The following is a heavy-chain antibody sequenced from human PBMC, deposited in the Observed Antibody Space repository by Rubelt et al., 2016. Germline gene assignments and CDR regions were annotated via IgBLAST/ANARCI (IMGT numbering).Heavy chain of an antibody. CDR1: GGSITSYY. J-gene: IGHJ4*02. CDR2: IYYSGNT. Sequence: QVQLQESGPGLVRPSETLSLTCTVSGGSITSYYWTWIRQPPGKGLGWIGYIYYSGNTNYNPYLKSRVTISVDMSKNQFPLRLSSGTAADTAVYYCARGVGSSGWYRYDYWGQGTLVTVSS. V-gene: IGHV4-59*08. CDR3: ARGVGSSGWYRYDY. D-gene: IGHD6-19*01.